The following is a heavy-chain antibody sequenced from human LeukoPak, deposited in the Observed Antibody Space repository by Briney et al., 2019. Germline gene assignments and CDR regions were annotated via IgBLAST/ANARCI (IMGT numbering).Heavy chain of an antibody. J-gene: IGHJ6*03. V-gene: IGHV4-34*01. D-gene: IGHD6-13*01. CDR1: GGSFSGYY. CDR2: INHSGST. Sequence: SETLSLTCAVYGGSFSGYYWSWIRQPPGKGLEWIGEINHSGSTNYNPSLKSRVTISVDTSKNQFSLKLSSVTAADTAVYYCATEIKTGYSSSSGGGYYYMDVWGKGTTVTVSS. CDR3: ATEIKTGYSSSSGGGYYYMDV.